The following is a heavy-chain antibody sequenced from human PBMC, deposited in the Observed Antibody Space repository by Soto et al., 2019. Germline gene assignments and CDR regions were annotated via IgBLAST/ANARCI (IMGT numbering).Heavy chain of an antibody. V-gene: IGHV4-39*01. CDR2: IYHTGNA. J-gene: IGHJ5*02. Sequence: SETLSLTCSVSGDSISNSRFYWAWIRQPPGEGLEWIGSIYHTGNAYYNPSLKSRVTISVDTSKNQFSLKLTSVTAADAALYYCERDFFDSSDYTTNWFDPWGQGTLVTVSS. CDR3: ERDFFDSSDYTTNWFDP. D-gene: IGHD3-22*01. CDR1: GDSISNSRFY.